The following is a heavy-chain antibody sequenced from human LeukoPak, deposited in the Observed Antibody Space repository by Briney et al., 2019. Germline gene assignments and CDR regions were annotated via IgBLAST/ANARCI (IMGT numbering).Heavy chain of an antibody. Sequence: PGGSLRLSCAASGFTFTDYYMSWIRQAPGKGLEWVSHISSSSSTIYYVDSVKGRFTISRDNARNSLYLQLNSLRAEDTAVYYCARATYDYVWGSYRYNSQFDYWGQGTLATVSS. CDR2: ISSSSSTI. V-gene: IGHV3-11*01. J-gene: IGHJ4*02. D-gene: IGHD3-16*02. CDR3: ARATYDYVWGSYRYNSQFDY. CDR1: GFTFTDYY.